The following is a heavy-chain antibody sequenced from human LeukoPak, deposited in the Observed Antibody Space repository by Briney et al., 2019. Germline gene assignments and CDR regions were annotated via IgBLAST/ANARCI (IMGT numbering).Heavy chain of an antibody. D-gene: IGHD3-22*01. CDR3: ARADYYYDSSGCYVHDY. J-gene: IGHJ4*02. V-gene: IGHV4-34*01. Sequence: PSETLSLTCAVYGGSFSGYYWSWIRQPPGKGLEWIGEINHSGSTNYNPSLKSRVTISVDTSKNQFSLKLSSVTAADTAVYYCARADYYYDSSGCYVHDYWGQGTLVTVSS. CDR2: INHSGST. CDR1: GGSFSGYY.